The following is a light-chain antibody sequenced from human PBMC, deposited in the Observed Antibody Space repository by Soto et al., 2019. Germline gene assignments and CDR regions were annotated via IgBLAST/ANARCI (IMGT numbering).Light chain of an antibody. CDR2: DAS. CDR1: QNINNY. Sequence: DIQMTQSPSSLSASVGDRVTITCQASQNINNYLNWYQQKPGRAPKLLIYDASNLEAGVPSRFRGSGSGTDFTFTISRLQPEDIATYYCHQYHNFPRTFGQGTKVEI. V-gene: IGKV1-33*01. CDR3: HQYHNFPRT. J-gene: IGKJ1*01.